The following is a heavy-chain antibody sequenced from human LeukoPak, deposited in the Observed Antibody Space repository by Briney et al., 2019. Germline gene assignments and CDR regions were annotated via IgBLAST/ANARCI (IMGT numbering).Heavy chain of an antibody. Sequence: QTGGSLRLSCAASGFTFSSYEMNWVRQAPGKGLEWVSYISSSGSTIYYADSVKGRFTISRDNAKNSLYLQMNSLRAEDTAVYYCARDARGVRRVNAFDIWGQGTMVTVSS. CDR2: ISSSGSTI. V-gene: IGHV3-48*03. J-gene: IGHJ3*02. D-gene: IGHD3-3*01. CDR3: ARDARGVRRVNAFDI. CDR1: GFTFSSYE.